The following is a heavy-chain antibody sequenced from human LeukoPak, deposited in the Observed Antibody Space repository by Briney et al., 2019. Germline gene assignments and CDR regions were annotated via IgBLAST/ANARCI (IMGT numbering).Heavy chain of an antibody. D-gene: IGHD6-13*01. CDR3: ARYSSTWPYWYFDL. J-gene: IGHJ2*01. CDR1: GGSISSGAYS. Sequence: NPSQTLSLTCAVSGGSISSGAYSWSCIRQPPGKGLEWIGYISHSGSTYYNPSLKSRVTISVDRSKNQFSLKLTSVTAADTAVYYCARYSSTWPYWYFDLWGRGTLVTVSS. V-gene: IGHV4-30-2*01. CDR2: ISHSGST.